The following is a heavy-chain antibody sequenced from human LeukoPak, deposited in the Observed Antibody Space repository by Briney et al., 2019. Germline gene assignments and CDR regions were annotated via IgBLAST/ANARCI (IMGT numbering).Heavy chain of an antibody. D-gene: IGHD6-13*01. Sequence: PSETLSLTCTVSGGSISSYYWSWLRQPAGKGLEWIGRIYTSGSTNYNPSLKSRVTMPVDTSKNQFSLKLSSVTAADTAVYYCARESRYISSWYTDYWGQGTLVTVSS. J-gene: IGHJ4*02. CDR3: ARESRYISSWYTDY. V-gene: IGHV4-4*07. CDR2: IYTSGST. CDR1: GGSISSYY.